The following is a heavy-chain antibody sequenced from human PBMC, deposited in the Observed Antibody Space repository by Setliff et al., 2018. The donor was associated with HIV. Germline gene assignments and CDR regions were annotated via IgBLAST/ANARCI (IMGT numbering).Heavy chain of an antibody. CDR1: GGSISGYY. D-gene: IGHD6-13*01. CDR2: IYTSGSA. CDR3: ARGARLLAGYSDRWDYYYMGV. V-gene: IGHV4-4*08. J-gene: IGHJ6*03. Sequence: SETLSLTCTVSGGSISGYYWSWIRRPPGKGLEWIGYIYTSGSANYNPSLKSRVTISVDTSKNQFSLNVNSVTAADTAVYYCARGARLLAGYSDRWDYYYMGVWGKGTTVTV.